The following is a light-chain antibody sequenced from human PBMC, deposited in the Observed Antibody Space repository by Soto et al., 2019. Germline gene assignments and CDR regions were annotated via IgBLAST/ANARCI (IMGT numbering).Light chain of an antibody. J-gene: IGKJ1*01. CDR2: GTS. CDR1: QSIRSIY. Sequence: EIVLTQSPGTLSLSPGERATLSCRASQSIRSIYLAWYQQKAGQAPRLVIYGTSSRATGIPDRFSGSGSGTDFTLTISRLEPEDFAVYYCQQYGGSGTFGQGTKVDIK. CDR3: QQYGGSGT. V-gene: IGKV3-20*01.